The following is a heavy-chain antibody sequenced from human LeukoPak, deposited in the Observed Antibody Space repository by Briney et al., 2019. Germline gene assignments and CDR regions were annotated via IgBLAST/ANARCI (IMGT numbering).Heavy chain of an antibody. Sequence: PGGSLRLSCEASGFSFPYGMSWVRQAPGKGLEWVSGITNSGENTYYADSVKGRFTISRDNSKNTLYLQMNSLRAEDTAVYYCAGLDTAMAYYFDYWGQGTLVTVSS. D-gene: IGHD5-18*01. CDR2: ITNSGENT. V-gene: IGHV3-23*01. CDR1: GFSFPYG. J-gene: IGHJ4*02. CDR3: AGLDTAMAYYFDY.